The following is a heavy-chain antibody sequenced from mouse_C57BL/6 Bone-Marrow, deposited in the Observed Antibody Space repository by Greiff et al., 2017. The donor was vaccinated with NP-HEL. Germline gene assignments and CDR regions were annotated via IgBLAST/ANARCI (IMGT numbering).Heavy chain of an antibody. V-gene: IGHV7-1*01. J-gene: IGHJ4*01. Sequence: EVKLMESGGGLVQSGRSLRLSCATSGFTFSDFYMEWVRQAPGKGLEWIAASRNKANDYTTEYSASVKGRFIVSRDTSQSILYLQMNALRAEDTAIYYCARDASSSGYDAMDYWGQGTSVTVSS. D-gene: IGHD3-2*02. CDR2: SRNKANDYTT. CDR1: GFTFSDFY. CDR3: ARDASSSGYDAMDY.